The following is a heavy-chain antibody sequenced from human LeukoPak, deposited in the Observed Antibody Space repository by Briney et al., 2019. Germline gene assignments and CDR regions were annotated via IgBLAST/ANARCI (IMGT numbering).Heavy chain of an antibody. Sequence: GGSLRLSCAASGFTFSSYWMSWVRQAPGKGLEWVANIKQDGSEKYYVDSLKGRFTISRDNAKNSLYLQMNSLRAEDTAVYYCAKDFRGYSGYEGTFDYWGQGTLVTVSS. CDR2: IKQDGSEK. V-gene: IGHV3-7*01. CDR3: AKDFRGYSGYEGTFDY. J-gene: IGHJ4*02. CDR1: GFTFSSYW. D-gene: IGHD5-12*01.